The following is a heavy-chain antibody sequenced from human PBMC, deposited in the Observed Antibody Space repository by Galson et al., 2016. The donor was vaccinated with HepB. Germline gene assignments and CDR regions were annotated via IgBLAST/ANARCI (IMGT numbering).Heavy chain of an antibody. CDR1: GYTFTNYA. J-gene: IGHJ3*01. V-gene: IGHV1-18*01. CDR3: ARELSS. CDR2: INTYNGNT. Sequence: SVKVSCKASGYTFTNYAIYWVRQAPGQGLERMAWINTYNGNTQYAQKFQAKVTMTADTSTRTAYMELRSLTYDDTAMYYCARELSSWGQGTMVTVSS. D-gene: IGHD3-10*01.